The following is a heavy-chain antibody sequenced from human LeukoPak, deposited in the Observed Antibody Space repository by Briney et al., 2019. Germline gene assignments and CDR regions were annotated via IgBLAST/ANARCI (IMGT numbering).Heavy chain of an antibody. J-gene: IGHJ5*02. D-gene: IGHD3-10*01. Sequence: SETLSLTCAVYGGSFSGYYWSWIRQPPGKGLEWIGEINHSGSANYNPSLKSRVTISVDTSKDQFSLKLSSVTAADTAVYYCARRGNYGSGSYRNGGFDPWGQGTLVTVSS. CDR3: ARRGNYGSGSYRNGGFDP. V-gene: IGHV4-34*01. CDR1: GGSFSGYY. CDR2: INHSGSA.